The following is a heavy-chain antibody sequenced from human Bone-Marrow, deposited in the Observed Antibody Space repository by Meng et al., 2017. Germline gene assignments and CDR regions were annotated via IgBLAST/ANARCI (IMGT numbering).Heavy chain of an antibody. Sequence: GESLKISCAASGFTFSSYAMHWVRQAPGKGLEWVAVISYDGSNKYYADSVKGRFTISRDNSKNTLYLQMNSLRAEDTAVYYCARSYYDILTGESTNAFDIWGQGTTVTVSS. D-gene: IGHD3-9*01. CDR3: ARSYYDILTGESTNAFDI. J-gene: IGHJ3*02. V-gene: IGHV3-30*07. CDR2: ISYDGSNK. CDR1: GFTFSSYA.